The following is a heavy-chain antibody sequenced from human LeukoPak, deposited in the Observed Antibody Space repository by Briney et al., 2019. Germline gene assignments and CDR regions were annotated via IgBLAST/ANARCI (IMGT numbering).Heavy chain of an antibody. CDR1: GGSVSSTSHY. D-gene: IGHD2-2*01. CDR2: LYYRGST. J-gene: IGHJ4*02. Sequence: SETLSLTCTVSGGSVSSTSHYWGWIRQPPGKGLEWIGSLYYRGSTYYNPSLKSRVTISVDTSKNQFSLKLSSVTAADTAVYYCAREPGDWGQGTLVTVSS. CDR3: AREPGD. V-gene: IGHV4-39*07.